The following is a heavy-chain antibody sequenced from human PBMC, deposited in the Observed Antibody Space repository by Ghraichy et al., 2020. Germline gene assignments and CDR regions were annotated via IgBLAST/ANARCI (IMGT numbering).Heavy chain of an antibody. J-gene: IGHJ4*02. CDR3: VRERFYYDSSGRYSFDY. D-gene: IGHD3-22*01. CDR1: GFTFSSYS. Sequence: SCAASGFTFSSYSMNWVRQAPGKGLEWVSYISSSSSTIYCADSVKGRFTISRDNAKNSLYLQMIGLRDEDTAVYYCVRERFYYDSSGRYSFDYWGQGTLVTVSS. CDR2: ISSSSSTI. V-gene: IGHV3-48*02.